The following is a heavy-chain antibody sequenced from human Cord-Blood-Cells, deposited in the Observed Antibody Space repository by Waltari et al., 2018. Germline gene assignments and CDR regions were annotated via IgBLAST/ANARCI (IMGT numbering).Heavy chain of an antibody. CDR3: AKVRQTGDAFDI. Sequence: EVQLLASGGGLVQPGGSLRLSCAASGFTFSRLAMSWVRQAPGKGLEWVLAISGSGGSTYYADSVKGRFTISRDNSKNTLYLQMNSLRAEDTAVYYCAKVRQTGDAFDIWGQGTMVTVSS. J-gene: IGHJ3*02. CDR2: ISGSGGST. D-gene: IGHD7-27*01. V-gene: IGHV3-23*01. CDR1: GFTFSRLA.